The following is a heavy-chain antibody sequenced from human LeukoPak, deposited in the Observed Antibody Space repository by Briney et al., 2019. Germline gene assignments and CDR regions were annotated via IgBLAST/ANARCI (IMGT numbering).Heavy chain of an antibody. CDR1: GFTFDDYA. CDR2: ISWNSGSI. D-gene: IGHD1-26*01. CDR3: AKGWELLGGFAFDY. Sequence: QTGGSLRLSCAASGFTFDDYAMYWVRQAPGKGLEWVSGISWNSGSIGYADSVKGRFTISRDNAKNSLYLQMNSLRAEDTALYYCAKGWELLGGFAFDYWGQGTLVTVSS. V-gene: IGHV3-9*01. J-gene: IGHJ4*02.